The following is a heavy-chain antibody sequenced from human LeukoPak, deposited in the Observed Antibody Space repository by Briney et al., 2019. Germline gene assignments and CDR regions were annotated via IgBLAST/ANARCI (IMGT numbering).Heavy chain of an antibody. Sequence: PGGSLRLSCAASGFTFSSYAMHWVRQAPGKGLEWVAVISYDGSNKYYADSVKGRFTISRDNSKNTLYLQMNSLRAEDTAVYYCARDFHPTYYYGSGSSDAFDIWGQGTMVTVSS. D-gene: IGHD3-10*01. V-gene: IGHV3-30*04. CDR1: GFTFSSYA. CDR2: ISYDGSNK. J-gene: IGHJ3*02. CDR3: ARDFHPTYYYGSGSSDAFDI.